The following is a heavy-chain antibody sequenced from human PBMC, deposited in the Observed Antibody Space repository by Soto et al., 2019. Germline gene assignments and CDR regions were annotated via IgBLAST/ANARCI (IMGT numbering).Heavy chain of an antibody. J-gene: IGHJ4*02. CDR3: VRHSEWLIPL. V-gene: IGHV4-31*11. CDR2: IFYRGST. CDR1: GDSITRDGYY. D-gene: IGHD5-12*01. Sequence: KPSETLSLTCAVSGDSITRDGYYWTWIRQHPGKGLEWIGNIFYRGSTYYNPSLRSRVSMSEDTSVNQFSLQLTSVTAADTAVYYCVRHSEWLIPLWGQGALVTVSS.